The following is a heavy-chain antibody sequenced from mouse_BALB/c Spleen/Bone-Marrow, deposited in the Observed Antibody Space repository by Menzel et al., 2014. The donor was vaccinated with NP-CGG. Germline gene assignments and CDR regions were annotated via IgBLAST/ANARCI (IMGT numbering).Heavy chain of an antibody. J-gene: IGHJ4*01. Sequence: VKLMESGPGLVAPSQSLSITCTVSGFSLTDYGINWVRQPPGKGLEWLGMIWGDGTTDYNSALRSRLSINKDNSRSXVFLKMNSLQTEDTARYYRAREKYGNYYAMGYWGQGTSVTVSS. CDR2: IWGDGTT. CDR1: GFSLTDYG. D-gene: IGHD2-1*01. V-gene: IGHV2-6-7*01. CDR3: AREKYGNYYAMGY.